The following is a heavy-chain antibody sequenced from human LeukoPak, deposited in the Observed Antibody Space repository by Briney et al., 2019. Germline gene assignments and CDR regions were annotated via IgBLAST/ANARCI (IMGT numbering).Heavy chain of an antibody. V-gene: IGHV3-30*03. D-gene: IGHD2-2*03. J-gene: IGHJ3*02. CDR1: GFTFVNYG. Sequence: GGSLRLSCAASGFTFVNYGFHWVRQAPGKALEWVAFISYNGNKKYGDSVKGRFTISRDNSKNTLYLQMNGLRPEDTAVYYCARDPLDISRWANAFDIWGQGTMVAVSS. CDR2: ISYNGNKK. CDR3: ARDPLDISRWANAFDI.